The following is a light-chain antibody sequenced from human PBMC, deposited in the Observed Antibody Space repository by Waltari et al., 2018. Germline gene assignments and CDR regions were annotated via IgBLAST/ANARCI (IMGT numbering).Light chain of an antibody. CDR3: AAWDDSLWV. V-gene: IGLV1-47*01. CDR1: NSNIGSNS. Sequence: VLAQPPSASGTPGQRVTISCSGSNSNIGSNSVYCDEQLPGTPPKVLTNGNDQRPSGVPDRFSGSKSGTSASLAISGLRSEDEANYYCAAWDDSLWVFGGGTKLTVL. J-gene: IGLJ3*02. CDR2: GND.